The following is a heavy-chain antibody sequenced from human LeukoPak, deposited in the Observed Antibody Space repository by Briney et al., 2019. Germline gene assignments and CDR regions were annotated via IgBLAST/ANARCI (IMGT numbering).Heavy chain of an antibody. J-gene: IGHJ4*02. CDR1: GFTFSSYA. V-gene: IGHV3-48*01. Sequence: PGGSLRLSCAASGFTFSSYAMSWVRQAPGKGLEWVSYISSSSSTIYYADSVKGRFTISRDNAKNSLYLQMNSLRAEDTAVYYCARVLSRRYFDYWGQGTLVTVSS. CDR2: ISSSSSTI. CDR3: ARVLSRRYFDY. D-gene: IGHD3-16*02.